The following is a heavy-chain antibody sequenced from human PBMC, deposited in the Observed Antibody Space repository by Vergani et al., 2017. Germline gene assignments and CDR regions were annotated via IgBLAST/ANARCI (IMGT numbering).Heavy chain of an antibody. J-gene: IGHJ4*02. CDR1: GGSISSYY. CDR2: IYYSGST. V-gene: IGHV4-59*08. D-gene: IGHD7-27*01. Sequence: QVQLQESGPGLVKPSETLSLTCTVSGGSISSYYWSWIRQPPGKGLVWIGYIYYSGSTNYNPSLKSRVTISVDTSKNQFSLKLSSVTAADTAVYYCARGANWGPIDYWGQGTLVTVSS. CDR3: ARGANWGPIDY.